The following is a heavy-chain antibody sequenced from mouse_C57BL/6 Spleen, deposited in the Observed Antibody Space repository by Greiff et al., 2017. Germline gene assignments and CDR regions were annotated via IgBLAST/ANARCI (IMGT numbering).Heavy chain of an antibody. J-gene: IGHJ3*01. D-gene: IGHD2-1*01. CDR2: INPSSGYT. CDR1: GYTFTSYT. V-gene: IGHV1-4*01. CDR3: ADYGNLAWFAY. Sequence: QVQLQQSGAELARPGASVKMSCKASGYTFTSYTMHWVKQRPGQGLEWIGYINPSSGYTKYNQKFKVKATLTADKSSSTAYMQLSSLTSEDSAVYYCADYGNLAWFAYWGQGTLVTVSA.